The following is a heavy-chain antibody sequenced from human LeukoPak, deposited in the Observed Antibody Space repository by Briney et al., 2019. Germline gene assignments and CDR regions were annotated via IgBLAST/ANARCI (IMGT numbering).Heavy chain of an antibody. D-gene: IGHD3-10*01. CDR1: GGSISSYY. J-gene: IGHJ4*02. V-gene: IGHV4-59*01. CDR3: ARIYYAGSPRDSLFFDY. Sequence: SETLSLTCTVSGGSISSYYWSWIRQPPGKGLEWIGYIYYSGSTNYNPSLKSRVTISVDTSKNQFSLKLSSVTAADTAVYYCARIYYAGSPRDSLFFDYWGQGTLVTVSS. CDR2: IYYSGST.